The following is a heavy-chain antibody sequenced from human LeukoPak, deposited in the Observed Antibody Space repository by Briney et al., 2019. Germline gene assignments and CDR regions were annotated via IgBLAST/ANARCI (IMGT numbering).Heavy chain of an antibody. Sequence: GASVKVSCKASGYDFTSVGITWVRQAPGQGLEWMGWISPYNGDTRYVQKLQGRVTMTTDTSTSTAYMELRSLRFDDTAVFYCAVGRRTDFDYWGQGTLVTVSS. CDR3: AVGRRTDFDY. V-gene: IGHV1-18*01. J-gene: IGHJ4*02. CDR2: ISPYNGDT. D-gene: IGHD1-26*01. CDR1: GYDFTSVG.